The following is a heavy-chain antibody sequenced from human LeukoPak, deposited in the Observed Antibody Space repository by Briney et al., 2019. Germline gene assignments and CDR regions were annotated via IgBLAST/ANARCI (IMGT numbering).Heavy chain of an antibody. D-gene: IGHD1-7*01. CDR2: IIPILGTA. Sequence: GASVKVSCKASGGTFSSYAISWVRQAPGQGLEWMGRIIPILGTANYAQKFQGRVTITTDESTSTAYMELSSLRSEDTAVYYCARGYNWNYGFFDYWGQGTLVTVSS. J-gene: IGHJ4*02. V-gene: IGHV1-69*11. CDR1: GGTFSSYA. CDR3: ARGYNWNYGFFDY.